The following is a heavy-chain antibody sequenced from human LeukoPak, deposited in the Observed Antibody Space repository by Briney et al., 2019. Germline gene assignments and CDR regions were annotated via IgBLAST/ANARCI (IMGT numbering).Heavy chain of an antibody. D-gene: IGHD6-19*01. CDR1: GFTFSRYV. Sequence: PGGSLRLSCAASGFTFSRYVMTWVRQAPGRGLEWVSGINGSGVRKYYADSVKGRFTNSRDNSKNTLYLQIYSWRAENTAIYYCAKGASSGWLLYWFDPLGQGTLVTVSS. V-gene: IGHV3-23*01. CDR3: AKGASSGWLLYWFDP. J-gene: IGHJ5*02. CDR2: INGSGVRK.